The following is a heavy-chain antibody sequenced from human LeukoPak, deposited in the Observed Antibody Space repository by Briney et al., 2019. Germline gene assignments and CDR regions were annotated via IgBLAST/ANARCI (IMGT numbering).Heavy chain of an antibody. Sequence: SETLSLTCSVSGGSISSGDYYWSWIRQPPGKGLEWIGHIYYSGSTHHNPSLKSRVTISIDTSKNQFSLKLSSVTATDTAVYYCARSLLSAGSGSYGFDPWGQGTLVTVSS. D-gene: IGHD3-10*01. CDR2: IYYSGST. CDR1: GGSISSGDYY. V-gene: IGHV4-30-4*01. J-gene: IGHJ5*02. CDR3: ARSLLSAGSGSYGFDP.